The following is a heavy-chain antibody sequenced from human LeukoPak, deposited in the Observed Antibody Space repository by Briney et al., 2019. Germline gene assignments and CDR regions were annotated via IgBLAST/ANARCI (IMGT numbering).Heavy chain of an antibody. D-gene: IGHD3-22*01. CDR2: INPNSGGT. V-gene: IGHV1-2*02. J-gene: IGHJ4*02. CDR1: GYTFTGDY. CDR3: ARDPDSSGYYPLYYFDY. Sequence: ASVKVSCKASGYTFTGDYMHWGRQAPGQGREGMGGINPNSGGTNYAQQFQGRVTMTRDTSISTAYMALSRLRSDDTAVYYCARDPDSSGYYPLYYFDYWGQGTLVTVSS.